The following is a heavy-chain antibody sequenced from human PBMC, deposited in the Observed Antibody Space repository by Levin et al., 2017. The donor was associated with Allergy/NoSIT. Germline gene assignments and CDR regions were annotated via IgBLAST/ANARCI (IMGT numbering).Heavy chain of an antibody. Sequence: GESLKISCAASGFTFSNSAMSWFRQAPGKGLEWVSAIGGSGGTTLYTGSVKGRFTISRDNSKSTLYLQMNSLRAEDTAIYYCARDPGGSCYLPSDYWGPGTLVTVSS. D-gene: IGHD2-15*01. CDR2: IGGSGGTT. J-gene: IGHJ4*02. CDR3: ARDPGGSCYLPSDY. CDR1: GFTFSNSA. V-gene: IGHV3-23*01.